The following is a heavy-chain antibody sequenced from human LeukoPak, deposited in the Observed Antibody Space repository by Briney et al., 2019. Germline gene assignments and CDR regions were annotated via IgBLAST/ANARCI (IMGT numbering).Heavy chain of an antibody. J-gene: IGHJ4*02. D-gene: IGHD5-18*01. CDR3: ARQVDTTMALPDC. CDR2: ISTYNYNT. Sequence: ASVKVSYKTSGYTFTSYGVIWVRQAPGQRLEWMGWISTYNYNTNYAQKFRGRVTLTKDTSTSTVYMELRSLRSDDTAIYYCARQVDTTMALPDCWGQGTLVTVSS. CDR1: GYTFTSYG. V-gene: IGHV1-18*01.